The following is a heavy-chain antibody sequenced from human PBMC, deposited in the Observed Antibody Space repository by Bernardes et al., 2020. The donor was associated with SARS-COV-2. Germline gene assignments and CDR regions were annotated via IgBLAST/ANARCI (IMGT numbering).Heavy chain of an antibody. CDR2: INHSGST. J-gene: IGHJ6*03. V-gene: IGHV4-34*01. D-gene: IGHD3-3*01. CDR1: GGSFSGYY. Sequence: SETLSLTCAVYGGSFSGYYWSWIRQPPGKGLEWIGEINHSGSTNYNPSLKSRVTISVDTSKNQFSLKLSSVTAADTAVYYCARRPHFGVVYYYYYMDVWGKGTTVTVSS. CDR3: ARRPHFGVVYYYYYMDV.